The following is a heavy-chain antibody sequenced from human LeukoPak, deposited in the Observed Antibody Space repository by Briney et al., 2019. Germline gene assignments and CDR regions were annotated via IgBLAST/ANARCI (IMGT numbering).Heavy chain of an antibody. V-gene: IGHV4-34*01. CDR1: GGSFSGYY. CDR2: INHSGST. Sequence: SETLSLTCAVYGGSFSGYYWSWIREPPGKGLEWIEEINHSGSTNYNPSLKSRVTISVDTSKNQFSLKLSSVTAADTAVYYCARGPYYYYYYGMDVWGQGTTVTVSS. J-gene: IGHJ6*02. CDR3: ARGPYYYYYYGMDV.